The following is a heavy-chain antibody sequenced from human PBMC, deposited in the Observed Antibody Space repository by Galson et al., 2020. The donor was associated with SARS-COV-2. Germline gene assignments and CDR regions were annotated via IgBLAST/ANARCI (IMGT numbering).Heavy chain of an antibody. V-gene: IGHV4-38-2*01. D-gene: IGHD2-21*02. Sequence: SETLSLTCAVSGYSFSTTNYWGCVRLAPGKGLEWIGSIYPNGRTYYNPSLESRVTISVDTSRNQFSLTLASVTAADTAFYYCARQGVNMIVLVTVPGWFFDLWGRGTLVTVSS. CDR2: IYPNGRT. J-gene: IGHJ2*01. CDR3: ARQGVNMIVLVTVPGWFFDL. CDR1: GYSFSTTNY.